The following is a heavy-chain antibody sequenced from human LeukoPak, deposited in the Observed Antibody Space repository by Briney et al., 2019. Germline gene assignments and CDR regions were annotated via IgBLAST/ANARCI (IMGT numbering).Heavy chain of an antibody. D-gene: IGHD3-22*01. CDR3: RLYYYDSSGNNAFDI. J-gene: IGHJ3*02. CDR2: FYYSGST. V-gene: IGHV4-39*01. Sequence: SETLSLTCTVSGGSISSSSYYWGWIRQAPGKGLEWIGSFYYSGSTYYNPSLKSRVTISIDTSKNQFSLKLTSVTAADTAVYYSRLYYYDSSGNNAFDIWGQGTMVPVSS. CDR1: GGSISSSSYY.